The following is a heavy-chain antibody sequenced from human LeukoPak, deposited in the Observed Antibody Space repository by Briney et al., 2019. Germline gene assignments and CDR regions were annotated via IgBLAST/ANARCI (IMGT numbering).Heavy chain of an antibody. J-gene: IGHJ4*02. CDR3: ARDTYSSGCFDY. V-gene: IGHV3-48*03. D-gene: IGHD6-19*01. CDR2: ISSSGSTI. Sequence: GGSLRLSCAASGFTFSSYAMSWVRQAPGKGLEWVSYISSSGSTIYYADSVKGRFTISRDNAKNSLYLQMNSLRAEDTAVYYCARDTYSSGCFDYWGQGTLVAVSS. CDR1: GFTFSSYA.